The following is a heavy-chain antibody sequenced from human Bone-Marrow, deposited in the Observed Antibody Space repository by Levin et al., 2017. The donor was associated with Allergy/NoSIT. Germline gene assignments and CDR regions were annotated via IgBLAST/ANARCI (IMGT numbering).Heavy chain of an antibody. V-gene: IGHV1-18*01. CDR2: INTFNGNT. CDR3: ARTWSGYPNYYYGMDV. D-gene: IGHD3-3*01. J-gene: IGHJ6*02. Sequence: GESLKISCNASGYTFSNYGFSWVRQAPGQGLEWLGWINTFNGNTNHAQKFQGRVTMTRDTSTSTAYMELRSLRSDDSAIYFCARTWSGYPNYYYGMDVWGQGTTVTVSS. CDR1: GYTFSNYG.